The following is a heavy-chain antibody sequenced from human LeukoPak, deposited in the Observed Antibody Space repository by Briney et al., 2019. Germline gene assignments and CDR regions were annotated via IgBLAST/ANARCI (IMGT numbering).Heavy chain of an antibody. CDR3: ARWGHQRGPNAFDI. V-gene: IGHV4-59*01. Sequence: PGGSLRLSCAASAFTFSDYRMSWIRQAPGKGLEWIGYIYYSGSTNYNPSLKSRVTISVDTSKNQFSLKLSSVTAADTAVYYCARWGHQRGPNAFDIWGQGTMVTVSS. J-gene: IGHJ3*02. D-gene: IGHD7-27*01. CDR1: AFTFSDYR. CDR2: IYYSGST.